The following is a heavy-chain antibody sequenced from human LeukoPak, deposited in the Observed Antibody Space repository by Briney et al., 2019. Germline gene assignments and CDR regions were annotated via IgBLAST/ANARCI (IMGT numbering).Heavy chain of an antibody. Sequence: GGSLRLSCAASGFTFSSYEMNWVRQAPGKGLEWVSYISSSGSTIYYADSVQGRFTISRDNAKNSLYLQMNILRAEDTAVYYCARDSLVRGYYYGMDVWGQGTTVTVSS. D-gene: IGHD3-10*01. CDR1: GFTFSSYE. V-gene: IGHV3-48*03. CDR3: ARDSLVRGYYYGMDV. CDR2: ISSSGSTI. J-gene: IGHJ6*02.